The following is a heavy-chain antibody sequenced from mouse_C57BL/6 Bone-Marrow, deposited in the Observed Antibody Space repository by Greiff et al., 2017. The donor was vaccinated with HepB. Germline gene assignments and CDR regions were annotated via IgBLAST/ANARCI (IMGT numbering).Heavy chain of an antibody. Sequence: VQLQQPGAELVRPGSSVKLSCKASGYTFTSYWMHWVKQRPIQGLEWIGNIDPSDSETHYNQKFKDKATLTVDKSSSTAYMQLSSLTSEDSAVYYCARGLTTVVATEAMDYWGQGTSVTVSS. D-gene: IGHD1-1*01. CDR3: ARGLTTVVATEAMDY. V-gene: IGHV1-52*01. CDR2: IDPSDSET. J-gene: IGHJ4*01. CDR1: GYTFTSYW.